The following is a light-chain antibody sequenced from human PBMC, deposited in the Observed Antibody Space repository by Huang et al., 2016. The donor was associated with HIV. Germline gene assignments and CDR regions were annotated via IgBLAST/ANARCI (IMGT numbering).Light chain of an antibody. V-gene: IGKV3-15*01. CDR1: QSVSNN. Sequence: ERVMTQSPVTLSVSPGERVTLSCRASQSVSNNVAWYQQKPGQAPRLLIYDASTRATDIPARFSGSGSEIEVTLTISGLQSEDCAVYYCQQYNEWPRTFGQGTKLEIK. CDR3: QQYNEWPRT. J-gene: IGKJ2*01. CDR2: DAS.